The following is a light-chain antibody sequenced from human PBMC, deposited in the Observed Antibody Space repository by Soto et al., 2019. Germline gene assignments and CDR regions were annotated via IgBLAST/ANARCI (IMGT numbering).Light chain of an antibody. CDR3: QQSYSSPQMYT. V-gene: IGKV1-39*01. CDR2: AAS. CDR1: QTISSS. Sequence: DIQMTQSPSSLSASVGDRVTITCRASQTISSSLNWYQQKPGKAPDLLIYAASNLQSGVPSRFSGSGSGSDFTLTISSLQPEDFETYYCQQSYSSPQMYTFSQGTRLEIK. J-gene: IGKJ2*01.